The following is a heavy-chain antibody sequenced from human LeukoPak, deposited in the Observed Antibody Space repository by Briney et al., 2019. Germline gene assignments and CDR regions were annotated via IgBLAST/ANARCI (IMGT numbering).Heavy chain of an antibody. J-gene: IGHJ3*02. CDR2: ISYDGSNK. Sequence: PGGSLRLSCAASGFTFSSYGMHWVRQAPGKGLEWVAVISYDGSNKYYADSVKGRFTISSDNSKNTLYLQMNSLRAEDTAVYYCAKDLSSRWLLPDAFDIWGQGTMVTVSS. V-gene: IGHV3-30*18. CDR1: GFTFSSYG. D-gene: IGHD3-22*01. CDR3: AKDLSSRWLLPDAFDI.